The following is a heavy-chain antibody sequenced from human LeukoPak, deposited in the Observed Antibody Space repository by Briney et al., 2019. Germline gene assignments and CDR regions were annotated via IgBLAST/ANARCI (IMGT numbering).Heavy chain of an antibody. CDR2: ISSSGSTI. Sequence: GGSLRLSCAASGFTFSDYYMSWIRQAPGKGLEWVSYISSSGSTIYYADSVKGRFTISRDNAKNSLYLQMNSLRAEDTAVYYCARDLDELYYYGSGSYRGGFDPWGQGTLVTVSS. V-gene: IGHV3-11*01. D-gene: IGHD3-10*01. CDR3: ARDLDELYYYGSGSYRGGFDP. CDR1: GFTFSDYY. J-gene: IGHJ5*02.